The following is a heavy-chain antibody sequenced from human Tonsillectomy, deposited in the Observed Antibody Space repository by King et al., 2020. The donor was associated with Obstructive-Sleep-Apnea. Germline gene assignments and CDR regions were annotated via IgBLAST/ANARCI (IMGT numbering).Heavy chain of an antibody. Sequence: VQLQESGPGLAKPSQTLSLTCTVSGGFISSGGHSWSWIRQHPGKGLEWIGYIFDSGSTYYNPSLKSRITISVDTSQNQFSLKLSSVTAADTAVYFCASSRPLKMLLSSGMDVWGQGTTVTVSS. CDR2: IFDSGST. V-gene: IGHV4-31*03. CDR1: GGFISSGGHS. D-gene: IGHD2-8*01. CDR3: ASSRPLKMLLSSGMDV. J-gene: IGHJ6*02.